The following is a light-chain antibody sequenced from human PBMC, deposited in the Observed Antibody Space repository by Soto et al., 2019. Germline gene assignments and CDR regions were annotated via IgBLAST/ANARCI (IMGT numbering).Light chain of an antibody. CDR2: KAS. CDR1: QSISTW. Sequence: EIQMTQSPSTLSASVGDRVTITCRASQSISTWLAWYQQKPGKAPKLLIYKASSLEGGVPSRFGGSGSGTLFNITISSLHTDDFATYYCQQYNTYPLTFGGGTKVDIK. J-gene: IGKJ4*01. V-gene: IGKV1-5*03. CDR3: QQYNTYPLT.